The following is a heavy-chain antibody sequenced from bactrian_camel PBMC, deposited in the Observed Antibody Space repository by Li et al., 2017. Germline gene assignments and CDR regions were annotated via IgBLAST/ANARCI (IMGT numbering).Heavy chain of an antibody. J-gene: IGHJ6*01. D-gene: IGHD3*01. Sequence: HVQLVESGGGSVQAGGSLRLSCAASGYTYSSYCMGWFRQAPGKEVEGVAAINSDGTTSYADSVKGRFTISQDNAKNTLYLQMNSLKPEDTAMYYCAADEGCTPYGFGYWGQGTQVTVS. V-gene: IGHV3S26*01. CDR2: INSDGTT. CDR1: GYTYSSYC. CDR3: AADEGCTPYGFGY.